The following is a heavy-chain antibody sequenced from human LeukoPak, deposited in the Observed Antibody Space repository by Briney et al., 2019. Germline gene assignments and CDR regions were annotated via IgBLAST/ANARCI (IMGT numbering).Heavy chain of an antibody. CDR2: TRNKANGFTT. CDR3: ARDFDS. J-gene: IGHJ4*02. V-gene: IGHV3-72*01. Sequence: PGGSLRLSCAASGFTLNDHYMDWVRQAPGKGLEWVGRTRNKANGFTTLYAASVEDRFTISRDDSKNSLYLQMNSLKTEDTAVYYCARDFDSWGQGTLVTVSS. CDR1: GFTLNDHY.